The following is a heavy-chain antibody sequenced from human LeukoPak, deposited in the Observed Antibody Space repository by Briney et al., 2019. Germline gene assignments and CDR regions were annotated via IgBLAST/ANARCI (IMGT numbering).Heavy chain of an antibody. CDR2: ISGSGGST. J-gene: IGHJ4*02. V-gene: IGHV3-23*01. CDR3: GKHGEAYGDSKTDY. CDR1: GFTFSSYA. Sequence: GGSLRLSCAASGFTFSSYAMSWVRQAPGKGLEWVSVISGSGGSTYYADSVKGRFTISRDNSKYTLYLQMNSLRAEDTALYYCGKHGEAYGDSKTDYWGQGTLVTVSS. D-gene: IGHD4-17*01.